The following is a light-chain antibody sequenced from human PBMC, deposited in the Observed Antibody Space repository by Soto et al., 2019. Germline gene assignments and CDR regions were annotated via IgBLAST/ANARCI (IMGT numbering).Light chain of an antibody. CDR3: QQYNSYPGT. V-gene: IGKV1-16*01. CDR2: GAS. Sequence: DIQMTQSPSSLSASVGDRVTITCRASQGVTYYLAWFQQKPGKVPKSLIYGASTLQTGVPSRFRGSGSGTDFTLTISNVQPEDAATYYCQQYNSYPGTFGQGTKLEIK. J-gene: IGKJ2*01. CDR1: QGVTYY.